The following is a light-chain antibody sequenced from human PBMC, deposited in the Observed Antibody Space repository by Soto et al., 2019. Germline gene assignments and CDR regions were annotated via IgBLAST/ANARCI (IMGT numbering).Light chain of an antibody. Sequence: EIVLTQSPGTLSLSPGERATLSCRASQSVSSSYLAWYQQKPGQAPRLLIYGASSRATGIPDRFSGSESGTDFTLTISRLEPADFAVYYCQQYGSSPLITFGQGKRLEIK. CDR2: GAS. J-gene: IGKJ5*01. CDR1: QSVSSSY. CDR3: QQYGSSPLIT. V-gene: IGKV3-20*01.